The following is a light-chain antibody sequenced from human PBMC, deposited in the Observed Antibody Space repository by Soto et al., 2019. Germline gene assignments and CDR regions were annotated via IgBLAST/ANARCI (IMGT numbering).Light chain of an antibody. CDR1: QAISNW. Sequence: DFQMTQSPSSLSASVGDRVTITCRASQAISNWLAWYQQKPGVAPNLLIYEASTLQKGVPSSFSGSGSGPELTLTISSLQPEDFATYYCQHYDGSPCTFGHGTMVEIK. J-gene: IGKJ1*01. V-gene: IGKV1-5*03. CDR3: QHYDGSPCT. CDR2: EAS.